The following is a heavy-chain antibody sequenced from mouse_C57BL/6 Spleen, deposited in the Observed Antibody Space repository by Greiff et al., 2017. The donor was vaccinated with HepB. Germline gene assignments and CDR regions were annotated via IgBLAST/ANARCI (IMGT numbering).Heavy chain of an antibody. J-gene: IGHJ3*01. Sequence: DVQLQESGAELVKPGASVKLSCTASGFNIKDYYMHWVKQRTEQGLEWIGRIDPEDGETKYAPKFQGKATITADTSSNTSYLQLSSLTSEDTAVYCCARVDGSSAWFAYWGQGTLVTVAA. CDR3: ARVDGSSAWFAY. V-gene: IGHV14-2*01. CDR2: IDPEDGET. CDR1: GFNIKDYY. D-gene: IGHD1-3*01.